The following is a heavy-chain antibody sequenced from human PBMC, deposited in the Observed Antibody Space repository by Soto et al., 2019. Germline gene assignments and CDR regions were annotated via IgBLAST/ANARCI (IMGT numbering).Heavy chain of an antibody. CDR2: ISSSSSTI. Sequence: GGSLSLSCAASGFTFSSYSMNWVRQAPGKGLEWVSYISSSSSTIYYADSVKGRFTISRDNAKNSLYLQMNSLRAEDTAVYYCARVGSSIAVRPFDYWGQGTLVTVSS. CDR1: GFTFSSYS. D-gene: IGHD6-6*01. CDR3: ARVGSSIAVRPFDY. V-gene: IGHV3-48*01. J-gene: IGHJ4*02.